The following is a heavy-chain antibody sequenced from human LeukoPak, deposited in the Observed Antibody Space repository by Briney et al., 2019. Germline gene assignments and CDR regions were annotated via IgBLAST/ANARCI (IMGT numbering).Heavy chain of an antibody. J-gene: IGHJ4*02. V-gene: IGHV4-39*01. CDR3: ARDFGDFRTDY. Sequence: SETLSLTCSVSGGSINTHNNYWGWIRQPPGKGLEWIGTIYYSGTTFYNPSLQSRVTLSVDTSKNLFSLKLTSVTAADTAVYYCARDFGDFRTDYWGQGTLVTVSS. D-gene: IGHD4-17*01. CDR1: GGSINTHNNY. CDR2: IYYSGTT.